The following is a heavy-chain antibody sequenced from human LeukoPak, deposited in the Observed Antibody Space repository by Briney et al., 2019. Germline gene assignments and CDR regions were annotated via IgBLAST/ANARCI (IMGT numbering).Heavy chain of an antibody. J-gene: IGHJ5*02. V-gene: IGHV3-7*01. CDR2: IKQDGSEK. D-gene: IGHD4-17*01. CDR1: GFTFSSYW. CDR3: ARAPGEGWFDP. Sequence: GGSLRLSCAASGFTFSSYWMNWVRQAPGKGLEWVASIKQDGSEKYYVDSVKGRFTISRDNAKNSLYLQMNSLRAEDTALYYCARAPGEGWFDPWGQGTLVTVSS.